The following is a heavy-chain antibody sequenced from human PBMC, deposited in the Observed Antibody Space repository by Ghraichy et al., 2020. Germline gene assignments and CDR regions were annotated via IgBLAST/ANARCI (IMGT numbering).Heavy chain of an antibody. V-gene: IGHV4-34*01. J-gene: IGHJ4*02. CDR2: INHSGST. D-gene: IGHD3-10*01. CDR3: ASRGTGSTMVRGAASGSWFDY. Sequence: SETLSLTCAVYGGSFSGYYWSWIRQPPGKGLEWIGEINHSGSTNYNPSLKSRVTISVDTSKNQFSLKLSSVTAADTAVYYCASRGTGSTMVRGAASGSWFDYWGQGTLVTVSS. CDR1: GGSFSGYY.